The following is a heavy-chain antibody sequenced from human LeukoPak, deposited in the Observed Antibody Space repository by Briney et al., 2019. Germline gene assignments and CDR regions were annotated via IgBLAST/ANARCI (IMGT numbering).Heavy chain of an antibody. CDR2: INLSGGST. Sequence: ASVKVSCTASGYTFTSYYMHWVRQAPGQGLEWMGIINLSGGSTNYAQKFQGRVTMTRDTSISTAYMELNSLTSEDTAIYYCLRGLRLGSLEGYWGQGTLVTVSS. CDR1: GYTFTSYY. D-gene: IGHD6-19*01. V-gene: IGHV1-46*01. J-gene: IGHJ4*02. CDR3: LRGLRLGSLEGY.